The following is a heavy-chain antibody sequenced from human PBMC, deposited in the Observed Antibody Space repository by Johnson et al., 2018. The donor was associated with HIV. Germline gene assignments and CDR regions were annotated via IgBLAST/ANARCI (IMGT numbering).Heavy chain of an antibody. J-gene: IGHJ3*02. V-gene: IGHV3-11*04. D-gene: IGHD4-23*01. Sequence: QVQLVESGGGLVKPGGSLRLSCAASGFTFSDYYMSWIRQAPGQGLEWVSYISSSGSTIYYADSVKGRFTISRDNAKNSLYLQMNSLRAVDTAVYYCSREQYVGNSNAGDGFDIWGQGTMVTVSS. CDR2: ISSSGSTI. CDR3: SREQYVGNSNAGDGFDI. CDR1: GFTFSDYY.